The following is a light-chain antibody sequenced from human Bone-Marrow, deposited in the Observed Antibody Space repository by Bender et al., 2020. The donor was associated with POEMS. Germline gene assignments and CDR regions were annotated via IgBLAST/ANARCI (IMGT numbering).Light chain of an antibody. Sequence: SYELTQPSSVSVSPGQTASIPCSGDKLGDKIVCWYQQKPGQSPVLVIYQDIKRPSGIPERFSGSNSGNTATLTISGTQAMDEATYYCQAWDTNTARVVFGGGTKLTVL. CDR1: KLGDKI. CDR2: QDI. CDR3: QAWDTNTARVV. J-gene: IGLJ2*01. V-gene: IGLV3-1*01.